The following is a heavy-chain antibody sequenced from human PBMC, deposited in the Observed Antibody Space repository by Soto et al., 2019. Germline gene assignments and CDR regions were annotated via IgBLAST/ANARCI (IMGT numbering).Heavy chain of an antibody. CDR2: IKIRGKTI. D-gene: IGHD5-12*01. CDR3: ARDPEKYSGSDLGIDY. J-gene: IGHJ4*02. V-gene: IGHV3-48*03. CDR1: GFTFTNYE. Sequence: GGSLRLSCAVSGFTFTNYEMNSARQAPGKGLEWIPYIKIRGKTISYADSVKGRFTISRDNAKNSMYLQMNSLRADDTAVYYCARDPEKYSGSDLGIDYWRQGTLVTVSS.